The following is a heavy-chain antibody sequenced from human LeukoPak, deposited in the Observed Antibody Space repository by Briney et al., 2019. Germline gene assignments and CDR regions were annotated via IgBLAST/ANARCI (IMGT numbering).Heavy chain of an antibody. CDR2: MNPNSGNT. V-gene: IGHV1-8*03. D-gene: IGHD5-24*01. CDR1: GYTFTSYD. Sequence: ASVKVSCKASGYTFTSYDINWVRQATGQGLEWMGWMNPNSGNTGYAQKFQGRVTTTRNTSISTAYMELSSLRSDDTAVYYCARGEMATIKFDYWGQGTLVTVSS. CDR3: ARGEMATIKFDY. J-gene: IGHJ4*02.